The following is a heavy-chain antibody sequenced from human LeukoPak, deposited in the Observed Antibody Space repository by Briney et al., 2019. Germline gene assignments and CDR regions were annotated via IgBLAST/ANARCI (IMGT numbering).Heavy chain of an antibody. CDR2: ISSSSSSYI. J-gene: IGHJ6*03. CDR1: GFTFSSYS. D-gene: IGHD3/OR15-3a*01. CDR3: ARDKGNYDFVRRKNYYYMDV. V-gene: IGHV3-21*01. Sequence: PGGSLRLSCAASGFTFSSYSMNWVRQAPGKGLEWVSSISSSSSSYIYYVDSVKGRFTISRDNAKNSLYLQMNSLRAEDTAVYYCARDKGNYDFVRRKNYYYMDVWGKGTTVTITS.